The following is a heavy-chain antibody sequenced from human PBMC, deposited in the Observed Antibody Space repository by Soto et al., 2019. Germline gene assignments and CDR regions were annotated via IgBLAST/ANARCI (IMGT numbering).Heavy chain of an antibody. J-gene: IGHJ4*02. CDR2: ISSSSSTI. D-gene: IGHD5-18*01. CDR3: ARDTDNRVGYSYGASDY. CDR1: TIVDFS. Sequence: TIVDFSSRWLMKPTGKGVEWVSYISSSSSTIYYADSVKGRFTISRDNAKNSLYLQMNSLRAEDTAVYYCARDTDNRVGYSYGASDYWGQGTLVTVSS. V-gene: IGHV3-48*01.